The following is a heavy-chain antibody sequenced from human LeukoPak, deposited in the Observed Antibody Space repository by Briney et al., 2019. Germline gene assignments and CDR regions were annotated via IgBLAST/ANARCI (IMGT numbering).Heavy chain of an antibody. D-gene: IGHD3-22*01. CDR2: ITTNGGST. V-gene: IGHV3-64D*06. CDR1: GFTFNTYT. J-gene: IGHJ1*01. Sequence: PGGSLRLPCSASGFTFNTYTMHWVRQAPGMGLEYVSAITTNGGSTYYADSVKGRFTISRDNSKNTLYLQMSSLRTEDTAVYYCVKADNSGYYYGYFQHWGQGTLVTASS. CDR3: VKADNSGYYYGYFQH.